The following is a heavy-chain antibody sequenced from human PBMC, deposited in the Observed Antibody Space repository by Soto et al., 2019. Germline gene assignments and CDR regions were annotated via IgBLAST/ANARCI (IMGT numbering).Heavy chain of an antibody. D-gene: IGHD6-13*01. V-gene: IGHV3-15*01. J-gene: IGHJ4*02. Sequence: EVQLVESGGGLVKPGGSLRLSCAASGFTFGNAWMSWVRQAPGKGLEWVGRIKSNTDGGTTDYAAPVKGRFTISRDDSKNTLYLEINSLKIEDTAVYYCTGSSWDGFWGQGTLVTVSS. CDR2: IKSNTDGGTT. CDR3: TGSSWDGF. CDR1: GFTFGNAW.